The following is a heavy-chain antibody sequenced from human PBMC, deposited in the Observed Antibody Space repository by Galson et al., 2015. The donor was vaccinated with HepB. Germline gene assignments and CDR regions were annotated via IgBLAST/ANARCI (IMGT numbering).Heavy chain of an antibody. J-gene: IGHJ5*02. CDR3: ARGALVGVVDGSLNNWFDP. CDR2: MSPDNRGT. CDR1: GYNFHTYS. V-gene: IGHV1-18*01. Sequence: SVKVSCKASGYNFHTYSITWVRQARGQGLEWMGWMSPDNRGTNYARKFQGRVTMTTDTFTNTAYMELRSLRSDDTAVYFCARGALVGVVDGSLNNWFDPWGQGTLVTVSS. D-gene: IGHD2-15*01.